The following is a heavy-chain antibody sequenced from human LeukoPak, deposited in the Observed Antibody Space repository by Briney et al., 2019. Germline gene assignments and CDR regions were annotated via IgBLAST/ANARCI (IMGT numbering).Heavy chain of an antibody. CDR2: INPNSGGT. D-gene: IGHD6-6*01. CDR3: ARQYSSSSGHDY. CDR1: GYTFTGYY. J-gene: IGHJ4*02. V-gene: IGHV1-2*02. Sequence: ASVKVSCKASGYTFTGYYMHWVRQAPGQGLEWMGWINPNSGGTNYAQKFQGRVTMTRDTSISTAYMELSRLRSDDTAVYYCARQYSSSSGHDYWGQGTLVTVSS.